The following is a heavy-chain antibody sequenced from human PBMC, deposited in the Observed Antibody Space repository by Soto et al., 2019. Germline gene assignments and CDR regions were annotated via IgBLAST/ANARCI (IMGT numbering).Heavy chain of an antibody. V-gene: IGHV2-70*01. CDR2: IDWDDDK. J-gene: IGHJ4*02. D-gene: IGHD3-22*01. Sequence: SGPTLVNPTQTLTLTCTFSGFSLSTSGMCVSWIRQPPGKALEWLALIDWDDDKYYSTSLKTRLTIPKDTSKNQVVLTMTNMDPVDTATYYCARILDDSSGYYHDYWGQGTLVTVPS. CDR1: GFSLSTSGMC. CDR3: ARILDDSSGYYHDY.